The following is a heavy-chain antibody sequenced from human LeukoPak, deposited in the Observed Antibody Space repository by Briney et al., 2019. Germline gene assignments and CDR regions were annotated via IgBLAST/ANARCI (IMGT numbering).Heavy chain of an antibody. V-gene: IGHV1-24*01. J-gene: IGHJ4*02. D-gene: IGHD3-3*01. CDR3: ATYDFWSGRFFDY. Sequence: GASVKVSCKVSGYTLTELSMHWVRQAPGKGLEWMGGFDPEDGETIYAQKFQGRVTMTEDTSTVTAYMELSSLRSEDTAVYYCATYDFWSGRFFDYWGQGTLVTVSS. CDR2: FDPEDGET. CDR1: GYTLTELS.